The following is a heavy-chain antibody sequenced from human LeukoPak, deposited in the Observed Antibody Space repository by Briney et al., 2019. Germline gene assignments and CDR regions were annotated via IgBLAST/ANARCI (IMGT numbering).Heavy chain of an antibody. CDR3: ARDVDYEEGIDY. V-gene: IGHV3-21*01. J-gene: IGHJ4*02. CDR2: ISSSSSYI. Sequence: GGSLRLSCAASGFTFSSYSMNWVRQAPGKGLEWVSSISSSSSYIYYADSVKGRFTISRDNAKNSLYLQMNSLRAEDTAVYYCARDVDYEEGIDYWGQGTLVTVSS. D-gene: IGHD4-17*01. CDR1: GFTFSSYS.